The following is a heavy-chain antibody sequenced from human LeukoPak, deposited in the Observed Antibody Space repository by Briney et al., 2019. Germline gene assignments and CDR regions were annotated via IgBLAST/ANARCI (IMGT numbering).Heavy chain of an antibody. J-gene: IGHJ4*02. CDR2: FNPSTGNT. CDR1: GYTFTSYY. D-gene: IGHD2-21*01. CDR3: ARSIPSLNHFDY. Sequence: ASVKLSCKTSGYTFTSYYIHWVRQAPGQGLEWMGIFNPSTGNTDYAQKFQGRITMTGDTSTSTVYMQLSGLRSEDTAVYYCARSIPSLNHFDYWGQGTLVTVSS. V-gene: IGHV1-46*01.